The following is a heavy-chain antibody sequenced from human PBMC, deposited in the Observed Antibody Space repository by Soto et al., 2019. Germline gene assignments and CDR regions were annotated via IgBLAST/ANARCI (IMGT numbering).Heavy chain of an antibody. CDR1: GGSISSSNW. J-gene: IGHJ6*02. CDR3: ARDSRSYYDSSGRSYYYYGMDV. V-gene: IGHV4-4*02. D-gene: IGHD3-22*01. Sequence: PSETLSLTCAVSGGSISSSNWWSWVRQPPGKGLEWIGEIYHSGSTNYNPSLKSRVTLSVDKSKNQFSLKLSSVTAADTAVYYCARDSRSYYDSSGRSYYYYGMDVWGQGTTVTVSS. CDR2: IYHSGST.